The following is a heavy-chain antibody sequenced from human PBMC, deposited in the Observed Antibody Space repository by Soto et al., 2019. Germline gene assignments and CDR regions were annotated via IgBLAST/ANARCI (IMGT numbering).Heavy chain of an antibody. CDR1: GGSISSGGYY. Sequence: PSETLSLTCTVSGGSISSGGYYWSWIRQHPGKGLEWIGYIYYSGSTYYNPSLKSRVTISVDTSKNQFSLKLSSVTAAVTAVYYCARIIAAATTFWFDPWGQGTLVTVSS. CDR3: ARIIAAATTFWFDP. CDR2: IYYSGST. J-gene: IGHJ5*02. D-gene: IGHD6-25*01. V-gene: IGHV4-31*03.